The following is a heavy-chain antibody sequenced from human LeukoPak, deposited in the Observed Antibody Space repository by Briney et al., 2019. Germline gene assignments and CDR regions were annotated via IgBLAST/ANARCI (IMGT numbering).Heavy chain of an antibody. V-gene: IGHV4-61*01. CDR3: ASLSTATQGYFDS. D-gene: IGHD5/OR15-5a*01. CDR1: GGSVSSGISY. CDR2: IYYTGST. Sequence: SETLSLTCSVSGGSVSSGISYWSWIRQPPGKGLEWIGYIYYTGSTNYNPSLKSRLTISVDASKNQFSLKLSSVTATDTAVYYCASLSTATQGYFDSWGQGTLVTVSS. J-gene: IGHJ4*02.